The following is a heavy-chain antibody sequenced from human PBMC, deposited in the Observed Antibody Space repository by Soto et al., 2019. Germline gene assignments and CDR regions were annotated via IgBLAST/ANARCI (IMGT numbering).Heavy chain of an antibody. Sequence: PGGSLRLSCVASGFTFSNYGMHWVRQAPGKGLEWVAGIDYNEINQYYIDPVKGRFTISRDQSKNTLYLQMSSLKASDTAMYYCASGGDYFDYWGQGTLVTVSS. CDR2: IDYNEINQ. D-gene: IGHD2-21*01. J-gene: IGHJ4*02. V-gene: IGHV3-33*01. CDR3: ASGGDYFDY. CDR1: GFTFSNYG.